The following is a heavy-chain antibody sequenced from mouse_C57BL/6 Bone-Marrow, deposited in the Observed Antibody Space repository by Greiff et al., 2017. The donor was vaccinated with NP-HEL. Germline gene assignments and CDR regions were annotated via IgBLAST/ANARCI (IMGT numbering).Heavy chain of an antibody. CDR2: ISSGSSTI. J-gene: IGHJ1*03. CDR3: ARRRLTFPYWYFDV. Sequence: EVQLVESGGGLVKPGGSLKLSCAASGFTFSDYGMHWVRQAPEKGLEWVAYISSGSSTIYYADTVKGRFTISRDNAKNTLFLQMTSLRSEDTAMYYCARRRLTFPYWYFDVWGTGTTVTVSS. D-gene: IGHD2-2*01. V-gene: IGHV5-17*01. CDR1: GFTFSDYG.